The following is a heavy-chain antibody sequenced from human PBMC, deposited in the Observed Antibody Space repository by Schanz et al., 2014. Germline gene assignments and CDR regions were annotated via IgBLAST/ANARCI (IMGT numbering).Heavy chain of an antibody. V-gene: IGHV1-18*01. D-gene: IGHD6-13*01. CDR3: ASSGAGYSSSWDFDY. J-gene: IGHJ4*02. Sequence: VQSVHSGTEVQKLGASVKVSCQTSGYTFTAYGINWVRQAPGQGLEWMGWISAYNGNTNYAQKLQGRVTFTADKSTFTAYMDVSSLRSEDTAVYYCASSGAGYSSSWDFDYWGQGTLVTVSS. CDR1: GYTFTAYG. CDR2: ISAYNGNT.